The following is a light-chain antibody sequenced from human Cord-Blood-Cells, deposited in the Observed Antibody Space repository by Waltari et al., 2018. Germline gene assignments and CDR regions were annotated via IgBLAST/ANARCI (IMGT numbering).Light chain of an antibody. V-gene: IGKV1-5*03. CDR3: QQYYSYPFT. J-gene: IGKJ3*01. Sequence: DIQMTQSPSTLSASVGDRVTITCRASQSISSWLAWYQQKPGKAPKLLIYKASSLESGVPSRFSDSGSGTEFTLTISSLQPDDFATYYCQQYYSYPFTFGPGTKVDIK. CDR1: QSISSW. CDR2: KAS.